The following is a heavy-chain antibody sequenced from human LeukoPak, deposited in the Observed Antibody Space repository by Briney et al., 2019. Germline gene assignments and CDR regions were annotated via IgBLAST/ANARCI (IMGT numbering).Heavy chain of an antibody. V-gene: IGHV3-23*01. D-gene: IGHD6-19*01. CDR2: ISGSDGST. J-gene: IGHJ5*02. Sequence: GGSLRLSCAASGFTFSSYAMSWVRQAPGKGLEWVSAISGSDGSTYYADSVKGRFTISRDNSKNTLYLQTNSLRGEDTAVYYCAKGASSGWLLYWFDPWGQGTLVTVSS. CDR3: AKGASSGWLLYWFDP. CDR1: GFTFSSYA.